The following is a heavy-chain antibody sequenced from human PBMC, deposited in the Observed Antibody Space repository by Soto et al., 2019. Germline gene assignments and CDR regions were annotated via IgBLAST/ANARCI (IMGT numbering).Heavy chain of an antibody. J-gene: IGHJ4*02. Sequence: SETLSLTCAVYGGSFSGYYWSWIRQPPGKGLEWIGEINHSGSTNYNPSLKSRVTISVDTSKNQFSLKLSSVTAADTAVYYCARSPWGPRDYWGQGTLVTVSS. CDR3: ARSPWGPRDY. V-gene: IGHV4-34*01. CDR2: INHSGST. D-gene: IGHD7-27*01. CDR1: GGSFSGYY.